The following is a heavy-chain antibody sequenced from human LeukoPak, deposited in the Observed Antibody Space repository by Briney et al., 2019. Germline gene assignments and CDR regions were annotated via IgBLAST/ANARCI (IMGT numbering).Heavy chain of an antibody. D-gene: IGHD6-19*01. CDR2: IYYSGST. J-gene: IGHJ4*02. V-gene: IGHV4-59*01. CDR1: GGSISSYY. CDR3: ARLPYSSGWYVY. Sequence: SETLSLTCSVSGGSISSYYWSWIRQHPGKGLEWIGYIYYSGSTNYNPSLKSRVTISVDTSKNQFSLKLSSVTAADTAVYYCARLPYSSGWYVYWGQGTPVTVSS.